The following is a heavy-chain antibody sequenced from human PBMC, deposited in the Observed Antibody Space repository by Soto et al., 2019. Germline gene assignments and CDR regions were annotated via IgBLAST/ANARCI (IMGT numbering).Heavy chain of an antibody. Sequence: QVQLVQSGPEVKKPGSSVKVSCKASGGIFSSYAISWLRQAPGQGLEWMGAVIPILGQPYYAQTFQGRVTITADESARTAYMELSSLRSEDTAIYFCARGSHYLSTGYYFDNWGQGTLVTVSS. CDR1: GGIFSSYA. V-gene: IGHV1-69*01. CDR2: VIPILGQP. CDR3: ARGSHYLSTGYYFDN. D-gene: IGHD3-22*01. J-gene: IGHJ5*02.